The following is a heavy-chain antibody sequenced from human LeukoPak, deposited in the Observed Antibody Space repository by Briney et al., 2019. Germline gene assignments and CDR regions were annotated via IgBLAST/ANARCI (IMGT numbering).Heavy chain of an antibody. Sequence: ASVKVSCKASGYTFTSYYMHWVRQAPGQGLVWMGIINPSGGSTSYAQKFQGGVTMTRDTSTNTVYMELSSLRSEDTAVYFCARATLSDYYFNYWGQGTLVTVSS. CDR1: GYTFTSYY. V-gene: IGHV1-46*01. CDR2: INPSGGST. CDR3: ARATLSDYYFNY. J-gene: IGHJ4*02.